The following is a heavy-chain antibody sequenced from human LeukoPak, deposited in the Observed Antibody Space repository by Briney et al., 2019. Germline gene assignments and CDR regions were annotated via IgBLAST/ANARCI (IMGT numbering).Heavy chain of an antibody. CDR3: AREWKIVVVPAAYFDY. D-gene: IGHD2-2*01. V-gene: IGHV3-7*01. CDR1: GFTFSSYW. Sequence: GGSLRLSCAASGFTFSSYWMSWVRQAPGKGLEWVANIKQDGSERYYVDSVKGRFTISRDNAKNSLYLQMNSLRAEDTAVYYCAREWKIVVVPAAYFDYWGQGTLVTVSS. CDR2: IKQDGSER. J-gene: IGHJ4*02.